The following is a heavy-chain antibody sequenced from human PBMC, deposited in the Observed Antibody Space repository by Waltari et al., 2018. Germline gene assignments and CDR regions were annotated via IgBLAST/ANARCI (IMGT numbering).Heavy chain of an antibody. Sequence: EVQLVESGGGLVQPGGSLRLSCAASGFTLSRYWMSWVRQAPGKGPDGVANIRTDGSDEFYVDSVRGRFTISRDNAKNSLYLQMNSLRPEDTAVYYCARDQWFAFDIWGHGTMVTVSS. CDR2: IRTDGSDE. D-gene: IGHD3-22*01. J-gene: IGHJ3*02. V-gene: IGHV3-7*01. CDR3: ARDQWFAFDI. CDR1: GFTLSRYW.